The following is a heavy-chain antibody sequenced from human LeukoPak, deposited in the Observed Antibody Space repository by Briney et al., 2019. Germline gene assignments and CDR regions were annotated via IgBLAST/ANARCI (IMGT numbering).Heavy chain of an antibody. CDR1: GGSISSYY. D-gene: IGHD5-18*01. J-gene: IGHJ4*02. V-gene: IGHV4-39*07. Sequence: PSETLSLTCTVPGGSISSYYWSGIRQPPGKGLEWIGRILHSGSTSHTPPLQSRVGISADTSKNQFSLKLSSETAADTAVYYCARDQTAPYTAMVRYWGQGTLVTVSS. CDR3: ARDQTAPYTAMVRY. CDR2: ILHSGST.